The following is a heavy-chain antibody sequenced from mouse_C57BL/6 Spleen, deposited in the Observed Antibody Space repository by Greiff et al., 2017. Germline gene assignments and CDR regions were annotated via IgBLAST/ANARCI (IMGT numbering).Heavy chain of an antibody. D-gene: IGHD1-1*01. CDR3: ARGGLHGSSEAWFAY. Sequence: EVQLVESGPELVKPGASVKIPCKASGYTFTDYNMDWVKQSHGKSLEWIGDINPNNGGTIYNQKFKGKATLTVDKSSSTAYMELRSLTSEDTAVYYCARGGLHGSSEAWFAYWGQGTLVTVSA. J-gene: IGHJ3*01. CDR2: INPNNGGT. V-gene: IGHV1-18*01. CDR1: GYTFTDYN.